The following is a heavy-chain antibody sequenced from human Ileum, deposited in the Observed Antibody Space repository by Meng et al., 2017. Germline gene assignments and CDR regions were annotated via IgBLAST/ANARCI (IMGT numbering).Heavy chain of an antibody. Sequence: SGPGPVQLSGTLTLTCAGAGSSVSHANWWDWLRQSPGKALEWLGEIHHSGRTNFIASIQSRATIPLDASKNQFSLTLPSVTAADTAVYYCARGVGDIRVGFDYWGQGILVTVSS. J-gene: IGHJ4*02. D-gene: IGHD5-12*01. V-gene: IGHV4-4*02. CDR2: IHHSGRT. CDR1: GSSVSHANW. CDR3: ARGVGDIRVGFDY.